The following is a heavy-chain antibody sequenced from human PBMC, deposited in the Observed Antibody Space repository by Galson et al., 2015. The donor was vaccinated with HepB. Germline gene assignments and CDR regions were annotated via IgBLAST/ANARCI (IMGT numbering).Heavy chain of an antibody. D-gene: IGHD2-8*01. CDR3: AKWSPSGASDDAFDV. CDR1: GDTFINSA. CDR2: INGGNGYT. V-gene: IGHV1-3*01. Sequence: VKVSCKASGDTFINSAIYYVRQAPGQRPEWMGWINGGNGYTEYSQRFQGRVTITRDTSANTVYMKLSILRSEDTAVYYCAKWSPSGASDDAFDVWGQGTTVTVSS. J-gene: IGHJ3*01.